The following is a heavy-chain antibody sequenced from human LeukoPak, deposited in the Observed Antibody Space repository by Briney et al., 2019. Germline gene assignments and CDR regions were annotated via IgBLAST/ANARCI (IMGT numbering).Heavy chain of an antibody. Sequence: PSETLSLTCTVSGGSISSHYWSWIRQPPGKGLEWIGYIYYSGSTNYNPSLKSRVTISVDTSKNQFSLRLSSVTAADTAVYYCARLFSSGYSVGTRGAFDMWGQGTVVTVSS. CDR1: GGSISSHY. V-gene: IGHV4-59*11. D-gene: IGHD6-25*01. CDR3: ARLFSSGYSVGTRGAFDM. J-gene: IGHJ3*02. CDR2: IYYSGST.